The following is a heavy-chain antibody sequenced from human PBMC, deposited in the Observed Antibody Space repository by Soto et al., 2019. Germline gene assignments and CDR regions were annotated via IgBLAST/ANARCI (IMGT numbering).Heavy chain of an antibody. CDR1: GGGFSVYA. Sequence: NGSCKGAGGGFSVYAISWVRQAPGQGLEWMGGIIPIFGTANYAQKFQGRVTITADESTSTAYMELSSLRSEDTAVYYCARDRGFDPWGQGTLATVSS. CDR2: IIPIFGTA. V-gene: IGHV1-69*01. J-gene: IGHJ5*02. D-gene: IGHD3-10*01. CDR3: ARDRGFDP.